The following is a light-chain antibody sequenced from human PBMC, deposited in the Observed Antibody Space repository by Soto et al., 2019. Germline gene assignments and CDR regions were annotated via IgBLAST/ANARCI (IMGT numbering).Light chain of an antibody. CDR2: GAS. J-gene: IGKJ4*01. CDR3: QQYNNWPLT. Sequence: IVMTQSPATLSVSPGERATLPCRASQSVSSNLAWYQQKPGQAPRLLIYGASTRATGIPARFSGSGSGTEFTLTISSLQSEDFAVYYCQQYNNWPLTFGGGTKVDI. CDR1: QSVSSN. V-gene: IGKV3-15*01.